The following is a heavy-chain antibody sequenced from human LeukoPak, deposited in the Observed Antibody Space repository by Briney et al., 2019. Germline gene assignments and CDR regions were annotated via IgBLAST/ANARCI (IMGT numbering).Heavy chain of an antibody. D-gene: IGHD6-25*01. J-gene: IGHJ3*02. CDR3: ARFGYRGAIDI. Sequence: VGSLRLSCAASGFTFRSYWMSWVRQAPGKGLEWVANINDDGSERVYVDSVKGRFTISRDNAKNSLSLQMNSLRVEDTAIFYCARFGYRGAIDIWGQGTMVTVSS. CDR2: INDDGSER. CDR1: GFTFRSYW. V-gene: IGHV3-7*01.